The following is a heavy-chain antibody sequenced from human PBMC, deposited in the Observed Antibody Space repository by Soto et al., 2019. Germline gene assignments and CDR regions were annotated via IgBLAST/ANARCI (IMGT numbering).Heavy chain of an antibody. Sequence: ASVKVSCKASGYTFTGYYMHWVRQAPGQGLEWMGWINPNSGGTNYAQKFQGWVTMTRDTSISTAYMELSRLRSDDTAVYSCVVPSVTMIVVVISYQASYHYYVMDFWGQGTTVTGSS. CDR2: INPNSGGT. CDR3: VVPSVTMIVVVISYQASYHYYVMDF. CDR1: GYTFTGYY. D-gene: IGHD3-22*01. V-gene: IGHV1-2*04. J-gene: IGHJ6*02.